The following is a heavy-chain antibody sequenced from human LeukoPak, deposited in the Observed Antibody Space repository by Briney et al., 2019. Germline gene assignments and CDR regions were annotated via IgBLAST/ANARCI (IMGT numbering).Heavy chain of an antibody. J-gene: IGHJ4*02. D-gene: IGHD3-10*01. CDR3: ARVVWSGELLDGGTSD. CDR2: INTNTGNP. CDR1: GYTFTSYA. Sequence: ASVKVSCKASGYTFTSYAMNWVRQAPGQGLEWMGWINTNTGNPTYAQGFTGRFVFSLDTSVSTAYLQISSLKAEDTAVYYCARVVWSGELLDGGTSDWGQGTLVTVSS. V-gene: IGHV7-4-1*02.